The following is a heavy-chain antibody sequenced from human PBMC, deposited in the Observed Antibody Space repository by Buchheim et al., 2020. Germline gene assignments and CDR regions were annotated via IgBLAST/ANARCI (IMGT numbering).Heavy chain of an antibody. D-gene: IGHD3-22*01. CDR1: GFTFSSYA. J-gene: IGHJ6*02. CDR3: ARDGYYYDSSGYYYSREGRAVYYYYGMDV. CDR2: ISYDGSNK. Sequence: QVQLVESGGGVVQPGRSLRLSCAASGFTFSSYAMHWVRQAPGKGLEWVAVISYDGSNKYYADSVKGRFTISRDNSKNTLYLQMNSLRAEDTAVYYCARDGYYYDSSGYYYSREGRAVYYYYGMDVWGQGTT. V-gene: IGHV3-30*04.